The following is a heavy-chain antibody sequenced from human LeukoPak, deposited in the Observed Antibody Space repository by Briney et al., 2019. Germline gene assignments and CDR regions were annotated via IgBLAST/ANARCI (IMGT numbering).Heavy chain of an antibody. CDR1: GFTFSSYW. CDR2: MSGSGGST. Sequence: PGGSLRLSCAASGFTFSSYWMSWLRQAPGKGLEWVSAMSGSGGSTYYADSVKGRFTISRDNSKNTLYLQMNSLRAEDTAVYYCAKGAFWGYTYAFDNWGQGTMVTVSS. D-gene: IGHD3-16*01. V-gene: IGHV3-23*01. J-gene: IGHJ3*02. CDR3: AKGAFWGYTYAFDN.